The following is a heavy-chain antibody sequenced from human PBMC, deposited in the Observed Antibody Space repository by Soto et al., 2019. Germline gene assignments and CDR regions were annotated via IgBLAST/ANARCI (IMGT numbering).Heavy chain of an antibody. CDR1: GGTFSSYA. CDR3: ARIIAAQNYSYGMEV. D-gene: IGHD6-13*01. V-gene: IGHV1-69*01. Sequence: QVQLVQSGAEVKKPGSSVKVSCKASGGTFSSYAISWVRQAPGQGLEWMGGIIPIFGTSNHAQNFQGRVTITADESTSSAYMELGRLTSGDTGVYYCARIIAAQNYSYGMEVWGQGTTVTVSS. CDR2: IIPIFGTS. J-gene: IGHJ6*02.